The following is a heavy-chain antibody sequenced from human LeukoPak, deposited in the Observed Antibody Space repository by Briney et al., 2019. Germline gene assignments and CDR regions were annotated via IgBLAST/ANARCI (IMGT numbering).Heavy chain of an antibody. J-gene: IGHJ4*02. Sequence: PGGSLRLSCEGSGFAFNVFGMHWIRQAPGKGLEWVAFIKADGVFTNYAEAVKGRFTISRDNSDNTVFLQMESVRPDDTAGYYCARKLMSSRRFEYWGQGTLVTVSS. V-gene: IGHV3-30*02. CDR3: ARKLMSSRRFEY. CDR1: GFAFNVFG. D-gene: IGHD2-8*01. CDR2: IKADGVFT.